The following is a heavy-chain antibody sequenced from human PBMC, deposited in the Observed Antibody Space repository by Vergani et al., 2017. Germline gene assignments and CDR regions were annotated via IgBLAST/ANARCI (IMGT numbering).Heavy chain of an antibody. CDR1: EYSFGNYW. CDR2: IYPADSDT. Sequence: EVELVQSGPEMRKPGESLKISCKGSEYSFGNYWIGWVRQMPGKGLEWMGIIYPADSDTRYSPSFQGQVTISADKSISTAFLQWGSLKASATALYYCARHTTYTDSWGQGTLVTVSS. V-gene: IGHV5-51*01. CDR3: ARHTTYTDS. D-gene: IGHD1-1*01. J-gene: IGHJ4*02.